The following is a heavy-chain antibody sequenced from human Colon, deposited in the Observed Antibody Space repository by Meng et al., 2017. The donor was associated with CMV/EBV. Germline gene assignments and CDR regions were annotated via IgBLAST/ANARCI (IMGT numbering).Heavy chain of an antibody. CDR2: INDNSVST. V-gene: IGHV3-23*01. Sequence: CVASGFTLKTYAMGWVRQAAGKGLQWVSSINDNSVSTYYSDSVKGRFTISRDNSKNTLYLQLNSLRSDDTGIYYCANVSPGATKGHDYWGQGTLVTVSS. D-gene: IGHD2-8*01. J-gene: IGHJ4*02. CDR1: GFTLKTYA. CDR3: ANVSPGATKGHDY.